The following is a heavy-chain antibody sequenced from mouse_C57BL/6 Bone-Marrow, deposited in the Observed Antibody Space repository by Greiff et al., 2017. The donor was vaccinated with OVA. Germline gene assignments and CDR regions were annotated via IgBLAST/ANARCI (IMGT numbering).Heavy chain of an antibody. CDR1: GFSFNTYA. CDR3: VRHRLPYAMDY. V-gene: IGHV10-1*01. J-gene: IGHJ4*01. Sequence: EVQGVESGGGLVQPKGSLKLSCAASGFSFNTYAMNWVRQAPGKGLEWVARIRSKSNNYATYYADSVKDRFTISRDDSESMLYLQMNNLKTEDTAMYYCVRHRLPYAMDYWGQGTSVTVSS. D-gene: IGHD2-4*01. CDR2: IRSKSNNYAT.